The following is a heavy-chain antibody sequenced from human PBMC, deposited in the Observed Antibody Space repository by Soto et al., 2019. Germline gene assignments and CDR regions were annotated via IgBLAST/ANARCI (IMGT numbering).Heavy chain of an antibody. V-gene: IGHV4-34*01. Sequence: PSETLSLTCAVYGGSFSGYYWSWIRQPPGKGLEWIGEINHSGSTNYNPSLKSRVTISVDTSKNQFSLKLSSVTAADTAVYYCARGRGSSGYWFWGRGTMVAVSS. D-gene: IGHD3-22*01. CDR3: ARGRGSSGYWF. J-gene: IGHJ3*01. CDR1: GGSFSGYY. CDR2: INHSGST.